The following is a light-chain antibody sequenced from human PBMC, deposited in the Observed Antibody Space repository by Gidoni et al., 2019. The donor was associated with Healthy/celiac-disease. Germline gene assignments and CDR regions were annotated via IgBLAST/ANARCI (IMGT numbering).Light chain of an antibody. J-gene: IGKJ4*01. CDR3: QQNYSTPPLT. CDR2: AAS. V-gene: IGKV1-39*01. Sequence: DIQMTQSPSSLSASVGDRVTITCRASQSISSYLHWYQQKPGKAPKLLIYAASSLQSGIPSRFSGSGSGTDFTLTISSLQPEDFATYYCQQNYSTPPLTFGGGTKVEIK. CDR1: QSISSY.